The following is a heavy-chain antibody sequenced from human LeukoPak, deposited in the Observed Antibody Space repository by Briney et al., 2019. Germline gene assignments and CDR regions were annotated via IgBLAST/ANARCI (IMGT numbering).Heavy chain of an antibody. J-gene: IGHJ4*02. CDR1: GYTFTTYY. CDR3: AREGLDTSDYYGSRLDY. CDR2: INPSNGST. Sequence: ASVKVSCKASGYTFTTYYMHWVRQAPGQGLEWMGIINPSNGSTSYAQKFQDRVTMTRDTSTSTVNMELSSLRSEDTAVYYCAREGLDTSDYYGSRLDYWGPGTLVTVSS. V-gene: IGHV1-46*01. D-gene: IGHD3-22*01.